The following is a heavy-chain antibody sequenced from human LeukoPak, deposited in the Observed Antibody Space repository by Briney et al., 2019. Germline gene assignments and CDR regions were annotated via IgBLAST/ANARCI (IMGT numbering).Heavy chain of an antibody. CDR1: GFTFDDYA. CDR3: AKDRGGDYIHYFDY. J-gene: IGHJ4*02. Sequence: GGSLRLSCAASGFTFDDYAMHWVRQAPGKGLEWVSSISWNSGTIRYSDSVKGRFTISRDNAKNSLYLQMNSLRADDTALYYCAKDRGGDYIHYFDYWGQGTRVTVSS. V-gene: IGHV3-9*01. CDR2: ISWNSGTI. D-gene: IGHD4-17*01.